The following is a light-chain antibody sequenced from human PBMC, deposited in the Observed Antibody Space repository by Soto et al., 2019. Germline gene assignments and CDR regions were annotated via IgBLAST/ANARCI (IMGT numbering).Light chain of an antibody. J-gene: IGLJ2*01. V-gene: IGLV2-14*03. Sequence: QSALTQPASVSGSPGQSITISCTGTSSDVGGYNYVSWYQHHPGKAPKLMIYDVSKRPSGVSNRFSGSKSGTTASLTISGLQAEDEADYYCSSYTSSSTPVVFGGGTKLTVL. CDR2: DVS. CDR1: SSDVGGYNY. CDR3: SSYTSSSTPVV.